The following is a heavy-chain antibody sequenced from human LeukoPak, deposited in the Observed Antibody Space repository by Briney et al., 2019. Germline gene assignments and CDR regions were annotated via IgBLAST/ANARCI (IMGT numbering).Heavy chain of an antibody. CDR1: GVTLSSYR. CDR3: ARAYYDFWSGYLGHYYYYMDV. V-gene: IGHV3-21*01. Sequence: GGSLRLSSAPSGVTLSSYRMNWVRPALGKGVEWVSSICISSGYIYSADSVKGRFTISRDNAKNSLYLQMNSLRAEDTAVYYCARAYYDFWSGYLGHYYYYMDVWGKGTTVTVSS. J-gene: IGHJ6*03. CDR2: ICISSGYI. D-gene: IGHD3-3*01.